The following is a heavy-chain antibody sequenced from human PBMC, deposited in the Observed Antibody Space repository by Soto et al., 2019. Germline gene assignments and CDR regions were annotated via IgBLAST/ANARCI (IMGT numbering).Heavy chain of an antibody. V-gene: IGHV3-30*18. CDR3: AKDRPLYCSSTSCYPGDY. Sequence: QVQLVESGGGVVQPARSLRLSCAASGFTFSSYGMHWVRQAPGKGLEWVAVISYDGSNKYYADSVKGRFTISRDNSKNTLYLQMNSLRAEDTAVYYCAKDRPLYCSSTSCYPGDYWGQGTLVTVSS. J-gene: IGHJ4*02. CDR1: GFTFSSYG. CDR2: ISYDGSNK. D-gene: IGHD2-2*01.